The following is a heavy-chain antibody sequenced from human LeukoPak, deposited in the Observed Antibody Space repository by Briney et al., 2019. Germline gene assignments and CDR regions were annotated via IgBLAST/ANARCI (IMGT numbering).Heavy chain of an antibody. CDR1: GGTFSSYA. CDR3: ARITPREGYGGYGVDP. V-gene: IGHV1-69*13. D-gene: IGHD4-17*01. J-gene: IGHJ5*02. Sequence: GASVKVSCKASGGTFSSYAISWVRQAPGQGLEWMGGIIPIFCTANYAQKFQGRVTITADESTSTAYMELSSLRSEDTAVYYCARITPREGYGGYGVDPWGQGTLVTVSS. CDR2: IIPIFCTA.